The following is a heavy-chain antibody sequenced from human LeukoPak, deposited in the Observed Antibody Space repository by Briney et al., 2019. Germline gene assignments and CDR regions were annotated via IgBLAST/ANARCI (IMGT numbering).Heavy chain of an antibody. CDR2: IGSDNKP. D-gene: IGHD3-10*02. CDR3: ARCSLAFFDY. CDR1: GFTFSAYA. J-gene: IGHJ4*02. Sequence: GGSLRLSCEASGFTFSAYAMTWVRQAPGKGLEWVSSIGSDNKPHYSESVKGRFAISRDNSKNTLYLQMNSLRAEDTAVYYCARCSLAFFDYWGQGTLVTVSS. V-gene: IGHV3-23*05.